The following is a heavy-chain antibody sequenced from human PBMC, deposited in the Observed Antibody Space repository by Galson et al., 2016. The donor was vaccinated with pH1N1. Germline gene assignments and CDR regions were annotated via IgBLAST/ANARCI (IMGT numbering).Heavy chain of an antibody. CDR2: IEDGGGGT. J-gene: IGHJ4*02. CDR1: GFTFNNYA. V-gene: IGHV3-23*01. D-gene: IGHD2-21*01. CDR3: AKADHIWASYFDY. Sequence: SLRLSCAASGFTFNNYAMSWVRQAPGKGLEWVSGIEDGGGGTEYADSVKGRFTISRDNSKNTLSLQMNSLRAEDTAVYICAKADHIWASYFDYWGQGTLVTVSS.